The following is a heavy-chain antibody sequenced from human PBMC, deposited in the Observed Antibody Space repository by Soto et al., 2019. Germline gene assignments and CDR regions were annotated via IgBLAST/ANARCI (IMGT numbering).Heavy chain of an antibody. D-gene: IGHD1-26*01. J-gene: IGHJ4*02. CDR2: ISASNGNT. V-gene: IGHV1-18*01. CDR1: GYTFTSYR. CDR3: ARDAAVGLFNY. Sequence: QVQLVQSGAEVKKPGASVKVSCKASGYTFTSYRISWVRQAPGQGLEWMGWISASNGNTKYAQKLQGRVTMTRDTSTSTAYMELRSLRSDDTAVYYWARDAAVGLFNYWGEGTLVTVSS.